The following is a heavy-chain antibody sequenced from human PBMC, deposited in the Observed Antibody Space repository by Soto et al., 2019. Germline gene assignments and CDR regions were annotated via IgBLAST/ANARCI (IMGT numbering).Heavy chain of an antibody. CDR1: GFTFSSYG. J-gene: IGHJ5*02. D-gene: IGHD2-2*01. CDR2: IWYDGSNK. Sequence: GGSLRLSCAASGFTFSSYGMHWVRQAPGKGLEWVAVIWYDGSNKYYADSVKGRFTISRDNSKNTLYLQMNSLRAEDTAVYYCARGREWEYCSSTSCPNWFDPWGQGTLVTVSS. CDR3: ARGREWEYCSSTSCPNWFDP. V-gene: IGHV3-33*01.